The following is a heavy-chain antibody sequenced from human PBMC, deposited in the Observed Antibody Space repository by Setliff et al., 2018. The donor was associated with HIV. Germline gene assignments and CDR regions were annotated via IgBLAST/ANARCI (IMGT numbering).Heavy chain of an antibody. Sequence: PSETLSLTCTVSGGSISSGSYYWSWIRQPAGKGLEWIGHIYTSGSTNYNPSLKSRVTISVDTSKNQFSLKLSSVTAADTAVYYCARDRWYRSQAKLYYFDYWGQGTLVTVSS. V-gene: IGHV4-61*09. D-gene: IGHD6-19*01. CDR2: IYTSGST. CDR3: ARDRWYRSQAKLYYFDY. CDR1: GGSISSGSYY. J-gene: IGHJ4*02.